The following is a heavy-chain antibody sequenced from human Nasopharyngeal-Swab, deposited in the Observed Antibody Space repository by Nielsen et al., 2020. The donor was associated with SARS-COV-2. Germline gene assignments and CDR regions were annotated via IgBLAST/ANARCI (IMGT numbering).Heavy chain of an antibody. CDR2: IHYSGNR. D-gene: IGHD5-18*01. CDR3: AKQRGDTAMVFDF. V-gene: IGHV4-39*01. Sequence: WIRQPPGKGLEWIGTIHYSGNRFYNPSLRSRLSISVDTSENQFSLQLSSVTAADTAVYYCAKQRGDTAMVFDFWGQGTLVTVSS. J-gene: IGHJ4*02.